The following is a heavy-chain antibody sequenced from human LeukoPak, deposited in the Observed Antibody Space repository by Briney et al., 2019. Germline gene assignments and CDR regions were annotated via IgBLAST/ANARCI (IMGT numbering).Heavy chain of an antibody. D-gene: IGHD2-2*01. CDR2: ISGSGGST. CDR1: GFTLSSYA. Sequence: PGGSLRLSRAASGFTLSSYAMSWVRQAPGKGLEWVSGISGSGGSTYYADSVKGRFTISRDNSKNTLYLQMSSLRAEDTAVYYCAKVGYCSSTSCRYYYYGMDVWGQGTTVTVS. CDR3: AKVGYCSSTSCRYYYYGMDV. V-gene: IGHV3-23*01. J-gene: IGHJ6*02.